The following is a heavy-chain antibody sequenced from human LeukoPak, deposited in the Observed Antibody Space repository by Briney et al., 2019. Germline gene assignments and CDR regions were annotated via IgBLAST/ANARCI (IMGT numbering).Heavy chain of an antibody. CDR1: GGSISRGGYY. J-gene: IGHJ4*02. Sequence: TPSQTLSLTCTVSGGSISRGGYYWRWIRQHPGKGLEWIGYIYYSGSTYYNPSLKSRFTISVNTSKNQFSLKLSSVTAADTAVYYCAASGRRLSLDYWGQGTLVTVSS. CDR3: AASGRRLSLDY. V-gene: IGHV4-31*03. D-gene: IGHD2-15*01. CDR2: IYYSGST.